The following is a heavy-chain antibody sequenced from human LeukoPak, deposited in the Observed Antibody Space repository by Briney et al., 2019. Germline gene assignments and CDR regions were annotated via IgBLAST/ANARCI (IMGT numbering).Heavy chain of an antibody. Sequence: GGSLRLSCAASGFTFSFYSVNWVRQAPGKGLEWVSSISSSSSYIFYADSVKGRFTISRDNAKNSLYLQMNNLRAEDTAVYYCAREKYDILTGYSADAFDIWGRGTMVTVSS. J-gene: IGHJ3*02. CDR3: AREKYDILTGYSADAFDI. CDR1: GFTFSFYS. D-gene: IGHD3-9*01. CDR2: ISSSSSYI. V-gene: IGHV3-21*01.